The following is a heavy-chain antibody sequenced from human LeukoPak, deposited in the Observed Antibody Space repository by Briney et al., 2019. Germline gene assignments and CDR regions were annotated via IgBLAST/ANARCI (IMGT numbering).Heavy chain of an antibody. CDR1: GFTFRTYW. Sequence: GGSLRLSCAASGFTFRTYWLHWVRQAPGKGLVWVSRINSDGSSTNYADSVKGRFTISRDNAKNTLYLQMSSLRAEDTAVYYCARDFDYGDYEGYGMDVWGQGTTVTVSS. CDR2: INSDGSST. CDR3: ARDFDYGDYEGYGMDV. V-gene: IGHV3-74*01. D-gene: IGHD4-17*01. J-gene: IGHJ6*02.